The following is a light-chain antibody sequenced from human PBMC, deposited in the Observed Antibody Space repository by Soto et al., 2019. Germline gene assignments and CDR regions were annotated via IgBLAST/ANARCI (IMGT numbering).Light chain of an antibody. V-gene: IGLV2-14*01. CDR3: SSYTSSSTIYV. J-gene: IGLJ1*01. Sequence: QSALTQPASVSGSPGQSITISCTGTSSDVGGYNYVSWYQQHPGKAPKLMIYDVSNRPSGVSNRFSGSKSGNTASLTISGRHDAEEAAYYCSSYTSSSTIYVFGTGTKVTVL. CDR2: DVS. CDR1: SSDVGGYNY.